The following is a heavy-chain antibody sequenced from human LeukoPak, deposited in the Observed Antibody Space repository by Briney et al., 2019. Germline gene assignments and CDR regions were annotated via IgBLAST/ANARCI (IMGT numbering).Heavy chain of an antibody. Sequence: PGGSLRLSCAASGFTFSSYAMHWVRQAPGKGLEWVGFIRSKAYGGTTEYAASVKGRFTISRDDSKSIAYLQMNSLKTEDTAVYYCTRDRYDSSATGEDYWGQGTLVTVSS. CDR2: IRSKAYGGTT. CDR1: GFTFSSYA. J-gene: IGHJ4*02. D-gene: IGHD3-22*01. V-gene: IGHV3-49*04. CDR3: TRDRYDSSATGEDY.